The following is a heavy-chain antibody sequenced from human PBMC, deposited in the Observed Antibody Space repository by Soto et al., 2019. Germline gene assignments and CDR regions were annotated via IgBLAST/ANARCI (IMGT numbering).Heavy chain of an antibody. Sequence: QVQLVDSGGGVVQPGMSLTLSCAASGFTFSNYAMHWLRQAPGKGLEWVAVISHDAKNKFYAGSVKGRFTISRDSSRNTLYLQMNSLRHEDTAVYYCARDGPYVDFWGQGTLVTVSS. CDR1: GFTFSNYA. J-gene: IGHJ4*02. CDR3: ARDGPYVDF. CDR2: ISHDAKNK. V-gene: IGHV3-30*04.